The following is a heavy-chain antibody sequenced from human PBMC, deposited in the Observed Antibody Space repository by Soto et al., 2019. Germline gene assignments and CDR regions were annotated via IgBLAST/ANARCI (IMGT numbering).Heavy chain of an antibody. CDR2: INPKSGGT. D-gene: IGHD2-8*01. CDR3: ARGHSTDCSNGVCSFFYNHEMDV. V-gene: IGHV1-2*04. Sequence: ASVKVSCKASGYSFTDYHVHWVRQTPGQGLEWLGRINPKSGGTSTAQKFQGWVTMTRDTSINTAYMDLTRLRSDDTAVYYCARGHSTDCSNGVCSFFYNHEMDVWGQGTPITV. CDR1: GYSFTDYH. J-gene: IGHJ6*02.